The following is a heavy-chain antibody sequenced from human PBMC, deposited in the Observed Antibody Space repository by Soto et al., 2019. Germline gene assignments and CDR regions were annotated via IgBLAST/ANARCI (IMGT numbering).Heavy chain of an antibody. D-gene: IGHD2-8*01. J-gene: IGHJ5*02. Sequence: QVQLAESGGGVVKPGGSLRLSCGPSRFASGFAFSAAYLVWIRQTPGKGLECVSYINNDGTYTNYADSVKGRFSISIDNTTKSFYLQMNSLRVEDTGVYYCAGSRGSGNGAWCGPWGQGTLGTVSS. V-gene: IGHV3-11*06. CDR2: INNDGTYT. CDR3: AGSRGSGNGAWCGP. CDR1: GFAFSAAY.